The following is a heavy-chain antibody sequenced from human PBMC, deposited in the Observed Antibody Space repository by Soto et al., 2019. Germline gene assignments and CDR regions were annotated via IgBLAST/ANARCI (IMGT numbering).Heavy chain of an antibody. Sequence: GGSLRLSCAASGFTVSSNYMSWGRQAPGKGLEWVSVIYSGGSTYYADSVKGRFTISRDNSKNTLYLQMNSLRAEDTAVYYCARSLDIPHYYYGMDVWGQGTTVTVSS. CDR2: IYSGGST. V-gene: IGHV3-53*01. CDR3: ARSLDIPHYYYGMDV. D-gene: IGHD2-2*03. CDR1: GFTVSSNY. J-gene: IGHJ6*02.